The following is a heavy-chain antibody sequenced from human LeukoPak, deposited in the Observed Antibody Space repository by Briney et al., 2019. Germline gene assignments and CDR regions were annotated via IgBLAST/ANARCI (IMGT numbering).Heavy chain of an antibody. V-gene: IGHV3-48*04. Sequence: GGSLRLSCAASGFTFYDYGMNWVRQAPGKGLEWVSYISSSSSTIYYADSVKGRFTISRDNAKNSLYLQMNSLRAEDTAVYFCSADPGDYWGQGTLVSVSS. CDR1: GFTFYDYG. D-gene: IGHD7-27*01. J-gene: IGHJ4*02. CDR2: ISSSSSTI. CDR3: SADPGDY.